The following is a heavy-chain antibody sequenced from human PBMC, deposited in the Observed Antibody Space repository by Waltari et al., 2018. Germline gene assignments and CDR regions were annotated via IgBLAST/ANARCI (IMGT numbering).Heavy chain of an antibody. CDR1: GFNFSNYA. J-gene: IGHJ4*02. CDR3: TKDQAEWLVLDGYFDS. Sequence: EVQLLESGGDLEQPGGSLRISCVGSGFNFSNYAMNWVRQAPGKGLEWVSTMSGTGDYTYYADSVKCRFTISRDNSKNTVFLHMNNLRVEDTAIYFCTKDQAEWLVLDGYFDSWGQGTPVTVSS. CDR2: MSGTGDYT. V-gene: IGHV3-23*01. D-gene: IGHD6-19*01.